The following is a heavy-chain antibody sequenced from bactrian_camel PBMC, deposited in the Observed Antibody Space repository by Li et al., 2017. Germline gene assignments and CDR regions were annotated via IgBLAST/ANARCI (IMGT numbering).Heavy chain of an antibody. CDR2: ISGGGST. V-gene: IGHV3S40*01. CDR1: GFTFSNSD. D-gene: IGHD2*01. Sequence: EVQLVESGGGLAQPGGSLRLSCAASGFTFSNSDMSWVRQAPGKGLEWVSDISGGGSTTYADSVKGRFTISQDKAKNTVYLQMNSLKPEDTAMYYCAANFGPYCSGPYLARRASFEGQWTQVTVS. J-gene: IGHJ4*01.